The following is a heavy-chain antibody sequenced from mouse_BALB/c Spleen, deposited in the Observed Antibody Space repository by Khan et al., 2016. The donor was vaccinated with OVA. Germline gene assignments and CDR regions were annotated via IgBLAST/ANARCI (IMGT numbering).Heavy chain of an antibody. CDR1: GYTFTSYT. V-gene: IGHV1-4*01. D-gene: IGHD2-14*01. Sequence: VQLQQSGAELARPGASVKMSCKASGYTFTSYTMHWVRQRPGQTLEWIGYINPSNNYTNYNQNLTDKATLIVDKSSSTAYMQLSSLTSEDSAVYYCVREGSYYRSDGWFAYWGQGTLVTVSA. CDR2: INPSNNYT. J-gene: IGHJ3*01. CDR3: VREGSYYRSDGWFAY.